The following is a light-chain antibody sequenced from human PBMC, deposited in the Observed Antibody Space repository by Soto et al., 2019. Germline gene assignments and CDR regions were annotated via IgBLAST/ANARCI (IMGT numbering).Light chain of an antibody. J-gene: IGLJ2*01. CDR2: SDN. CDR1: RANIGSNH. CDR3: SAWYDSLNVVL. V-gene: IGLV1-44*01. Sequence: QSALTQPPSASGTAGQRVTISCSGSRANIGSNHVNWYQHLPGGAPTLLVYSDNQRPSGVPDRFSASKSGTSASLAISGLQFDDEADYYCSAWYDSLNVVLFGGGTKLTVL.